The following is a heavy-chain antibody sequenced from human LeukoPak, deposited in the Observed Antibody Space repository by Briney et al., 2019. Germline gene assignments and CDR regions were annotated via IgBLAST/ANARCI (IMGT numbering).Heavy chain of an antibody. CDR1: GFTFSSYS. J-gene: IGHJ4*02. CDR2: ISSSSSTI. Sequence: GGSLRLSCAASGFTFSSYSMNWVRQAPGKGLEWVSDISSSSSTIYYADSVKGRFTISRDNAKNSLYLEMNSLRAEDTAVYYCAKDFGGAGSYYCPFDYWGQGTLVTVSS. CDR3: AKDFGGAGSYYCPFDY. D-gene: IGHD3-10*01. V-gene: IGHV3-48*01.